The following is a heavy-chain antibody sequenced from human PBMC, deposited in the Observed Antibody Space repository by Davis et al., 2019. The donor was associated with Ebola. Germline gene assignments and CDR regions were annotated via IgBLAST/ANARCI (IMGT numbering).Heavy chain of an antibody. CDR3: ARTAYGSGSYSYYYYGMDV. J-gene: IGHJ6*04. CDR1: GGSISSGGYY. V-gene: IGHV4-31*03. D-gene: IGHD3-10*01. CDR2: IYYSGST. Sequence: MPSETLSLTCTVSGGSISSGGYYWSWIRQHPGKGLEWIGYIYYSGSTYYNPSLKNRVTISVDTSKNQFSLKLSSVTAADTAVYYCARTAYGSGSYSYYYYGMDVWGKGTTVTVSS.